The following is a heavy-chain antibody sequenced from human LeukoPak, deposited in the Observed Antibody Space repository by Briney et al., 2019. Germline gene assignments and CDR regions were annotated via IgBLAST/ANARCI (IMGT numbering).Heavy chain of an antibody. J-gene: IGHJ4*02. Sequence: GGSLRLSCAASGFTFSSYAVSWVCQAPGKGLEWVSLISGSGSLTYYADSVKGRFTISRDNSKNTVYLQMNSLRAEDTAVYYCAKKRIAAAGKNDFDYWGQGTLVTVSS. CDR2: ISGSGSLT. V-gene: IGHV3-23*01. D-gene: IGHD6-13*01. CDR1: GFTFSSYA. CDR3: AKKRIAAAGKNDFDY.